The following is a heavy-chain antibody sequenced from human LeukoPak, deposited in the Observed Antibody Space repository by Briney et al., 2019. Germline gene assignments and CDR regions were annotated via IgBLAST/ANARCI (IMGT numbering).Heavy chain of an antibody. CDR1: GGSISSYY. CDR2: IYYSGST. Sequence: SETLSLTCTVSGGSISSYYWSWIRQPPGKGLGWIGYIYYSGSTNYNPSLKSRVTISVDTSKNQFSLKLSSVTAADTAVYYCARVRHYYGSGSYPDYWGQGTLVTVSS. V-gene: IGHV4-59*01. CDR3: ARVRHYYGSGSYPDY. J-gene: IGHJ4*02. D-gene: IGHD3-10*01.